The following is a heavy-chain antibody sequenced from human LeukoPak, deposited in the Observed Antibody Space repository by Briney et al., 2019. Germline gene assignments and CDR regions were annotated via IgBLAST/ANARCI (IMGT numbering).Heavy chain of an antibody. D-gene: IGHD3-10*01. CDR1: GFTFSSYG. Sequence: PPGGSLRLSCAASGFTFSSYGMHWVRQAPGKGLEWVAVIWYDGSNKYYADSVKGRFTISRDNSKNTLYLQMNSLRAEDTAVYYCARDFRYYGSGSHEAYYYGMDVWGQGTTVTVSS. CDR2: IWYDGSNK. J-gene: IGHJ6*02. V-gene: IGHV3-33*01. CDR3: ARDFRYYGSGSHEAYYYGMDV.